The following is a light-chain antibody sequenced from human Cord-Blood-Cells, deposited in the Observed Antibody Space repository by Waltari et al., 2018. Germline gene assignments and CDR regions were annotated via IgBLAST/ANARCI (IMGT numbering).Light chain of an antibody. J-gene: IGLJ1*01. CDR3: QSYDSSLSGYV. CDR1: RSNLGAGDD. Sequence: SVLTQPPSVLDAPGPRAPISSPGSRSNLGAGDDVHWYQQLPGTAPKLLIYGNSHRPSGVPDRFSGSKSGTSASLAITGLQAEDETDYYCQSYDSSLSGYVFGTGTKVTFL. V-gene: IGLV1-40*01. CDR2: GNS.